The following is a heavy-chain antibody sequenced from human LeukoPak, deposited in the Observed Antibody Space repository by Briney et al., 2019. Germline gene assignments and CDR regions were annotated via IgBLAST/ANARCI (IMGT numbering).Heavy chain of an antibody. Sequence: SETLSLTCTVSGGSISSSSYYWGWIRQPPGKGLEWIGSIYYSGSTYYNPSLKSRVTISVDTSKNQFSLKLSSVTAADTAVYYCAGSLSVVVAATVAFDYWGQGTLVTVSS. D-gene: IGHD2-15*01. CDR1: GGSISSSSYY. J-gene: IGHJ4*02. CDR3: AGSLSVVVAATVAFDY. CDR2: IYYSGST. V-gene: IGHV4-39*07.